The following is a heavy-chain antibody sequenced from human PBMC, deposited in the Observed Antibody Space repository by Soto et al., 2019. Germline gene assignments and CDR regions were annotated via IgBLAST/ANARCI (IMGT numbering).Heavy chain of an antibody. CDR3: AKSAPMDAGDKYYYDF. V-gene: IGHV1-69*13. CDR1: GGTFSTVG. D-gene: IGHD4-17*01. Sequence: GASVKVSCKASGGTFSTVGISWVRQAPGQGLEWMGGIIPFFGTARYSQKFEDRITITADESTNTVYMDLRSLTSEGTATYYCAKSAPMDAGDKYYYDFWGQGALVTVYS. J-gene: IGHJ4*02. CDR2: IIPFFGTA.